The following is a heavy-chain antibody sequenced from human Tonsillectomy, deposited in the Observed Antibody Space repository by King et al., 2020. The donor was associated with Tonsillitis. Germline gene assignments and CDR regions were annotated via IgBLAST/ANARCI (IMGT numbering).Heavy chain of an antibody. Sequence: QLQESGPGLVKPSETLSLTCTVSGGGGSISRYYWSWIRQPPGKGLEWIGNVYYSGSTHYNPSLKSRVTLSVDTSKNQFSLNLTSLTAADPAVYYCARDRVRNWGGNWFDPWGQGTLVTVSS. CDR1: GGGGSISRYY. D-gene: IGHD7-27*01. J-gene: IGHJ5*02. CDR3: ARDRVRNWGGNWFDP. CDR2: VYYSGST. V-gene: IGHV4-59*01.